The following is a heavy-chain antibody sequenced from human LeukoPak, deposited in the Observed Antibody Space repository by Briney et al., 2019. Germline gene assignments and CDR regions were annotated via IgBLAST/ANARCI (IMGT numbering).Heavy chain of an antibody. CDR2: ISGNSGST. CDR1: GFTFSSYG. V-gene: IGHV3-23*01. J-gene: IGHJ4*02. D-gene: IGHD5-18*01. Sequence: GGSLRLSCAASGFTFSSYGMHWVRQAPGKGLEWVSGISGNSGSTYYADSVKGRFTISRDNSKNTLYLQMNSLRAEDTAVYYCAKDRWEIHLWPYFDYWGQGTLVTVSS. CDR3: AKDRWEIHLWPYFDY.